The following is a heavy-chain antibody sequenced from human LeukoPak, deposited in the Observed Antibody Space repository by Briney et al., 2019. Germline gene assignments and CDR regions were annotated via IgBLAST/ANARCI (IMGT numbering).Heavy chain of an antibody. CDR1: GYTFTSYG. D-gene: IGHD6-19*01. CDR2: ISAYNGNT. J-gene: IGHJ3*02. Sequence: ASVKVSCKASGYTFTSYGISWVRQAPGQELEWMGWISAYNGNTNYAQKLQGRVTMTTDTSTSTAYMELRSLRSDDTAVYYCAIVAVAAHHDAFDIWGQGTMVTVSS. CDR3: AIVAVAAHHDAFDI. V-gene: IGHV1-18*01.